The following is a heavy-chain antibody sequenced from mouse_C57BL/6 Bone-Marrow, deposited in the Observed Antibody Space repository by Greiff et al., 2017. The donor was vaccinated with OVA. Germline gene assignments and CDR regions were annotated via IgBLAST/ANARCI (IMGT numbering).Heavy chain of an antibody. J-gene: IGHJ2*01. Sequence: QVQLQQSGAELVRPGTSVKMSCKASGYTFTNYWIGWAKQRPGHGLEWIGDIYPGGGYPNYNEKFKGKATLTADKSSSTAYMQFSSLTSEDSASYYCARKGYYGNGFDYWGKGTTLTVSS. CDR1: GYTFTNYW. D-gene: IGHD2-1*01. V-gene: IGHV1-63*01. CDR3: ARKGYYGNGFDY. CDR2: IYPGGGYP.